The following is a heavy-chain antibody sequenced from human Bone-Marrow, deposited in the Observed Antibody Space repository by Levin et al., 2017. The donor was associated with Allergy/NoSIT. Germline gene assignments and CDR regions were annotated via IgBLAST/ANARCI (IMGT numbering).Heavy chain of an antibody. CDR3: ALFSRAADILTGDSDY. V-gene: IGHV3-23*01. CDR1: GLTFNIYA. D-gene: IGHD3-9*01. CDR2: ISSSGAVT. Sequence: PGGSLRLSCAVSGLTFNIYAMTWVRQAPGKGPEWISAISSSGAVTYYTDSVKGRFTISRDNSKNTLFLHMNSLRAEDTAVYYCALFSRAADILTGDSDYWGQGTLVTVSS. J-gene: IGHJ4*02.